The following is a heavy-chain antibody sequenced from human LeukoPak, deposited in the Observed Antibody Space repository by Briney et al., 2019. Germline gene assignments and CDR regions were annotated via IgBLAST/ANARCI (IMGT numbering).Heavy chain of an antibody. Sequence: SETLSLTCTVSGGSISSYYWSWIRQPAGKGLEWIGRIYTSGSTNYNPSLKSRVTMSVDTSKNQFSLKLSSVTAADTAVYYCARVTYSRSSMSLDAFDIWGQGTMVTVSS. J-gene: IGHJ3*02. CDR1: GGSISSYY. D-gene: IGHD6-6*01. V-gene: IGHV4-4*07. CDR2: IYTSGST. CDR3: ARVTYSRSSMSLDAFDI.